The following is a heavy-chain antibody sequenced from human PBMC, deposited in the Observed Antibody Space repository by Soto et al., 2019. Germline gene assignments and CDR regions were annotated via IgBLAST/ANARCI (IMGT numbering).Heavy chain of an antibody. D-gene: IGHD1-26*01. CDR2: IYPGDSDT. Sequence: PGESLKISCKGSGYSFTSYWIGWVRQMPGKGLEWMGIIYPGDSDTRYSPSFQGQVTISADKSISTAYLQWSSLKASDTAMYYCARLSYYGGNSWDYYYGMDVWGQGTTVTVSS. CDR1: GYSFTSYW. J-gene: IGHJ6*02. V-gene: IGHV5-51*01. CDR3: ARLSYYGGNSWDYYYGMDV.